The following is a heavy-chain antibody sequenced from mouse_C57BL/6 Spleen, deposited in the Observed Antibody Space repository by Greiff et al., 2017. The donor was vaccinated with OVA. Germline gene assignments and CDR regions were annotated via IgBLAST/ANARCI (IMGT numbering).Heavy chain of an antibody. Sequence: EVKLMESGGGLVKPGGSLKLSCAASGFTFSSYAMSWVRQTPEKRLEWVATISDGGSYTYYPDNVKGRFTISRDNAKNNLYLQMSHLKSEDTAMYYCARGALYGNYDYYAMDYWGQGTSVTVSS. D-gene: IGHD2-1*01. CDR2: ISDGGSYT. J-gene: IGHJ4*01. CDR3: ARGALYGNYDYYAMDY. V-gene: IGHV5-4*03. CDR1: GFTFSSYA.